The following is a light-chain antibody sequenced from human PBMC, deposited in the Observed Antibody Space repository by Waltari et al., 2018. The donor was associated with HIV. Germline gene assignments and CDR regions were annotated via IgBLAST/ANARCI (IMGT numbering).Light chain of an antibody. CDR3: QQRSNWPPAYT. CDR2: DAS. Sequence: EIVLTQFPSTLSLFTGKRVTLSCRARQSVSTYLAWYQQKPGQAPRLLIYDASTRAAGIPARFSGSGSETDFTLTISSLETEDFAVYYCQQRSNWPPAYTVGQGTKLEIK. J-gene: IGKJ2*01. V-gene: IGKV3-11*01. CDR1: QSVSTY.